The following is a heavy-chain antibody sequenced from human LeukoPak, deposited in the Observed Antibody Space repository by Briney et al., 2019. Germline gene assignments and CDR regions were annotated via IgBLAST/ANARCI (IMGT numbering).Heavy chain of an antibody. D-gene: IGHD2-21*01. CDR2: INHSGST. J-gene: IGHJ4*02. Sequence: EPSETLSLTCAVYGGSFSGYCWSWIRQPPGKGLEWIGEINHSGSTNYNPSLKSRVTISVDTSKNQFSLKLSSVTAADTAVYYCASVVAGPFDYWGQGTLVTVSS. CDR3: ASVVAGPFDY. CDR1: GGSFSGYC. V-gene: IGHV4-34*01.